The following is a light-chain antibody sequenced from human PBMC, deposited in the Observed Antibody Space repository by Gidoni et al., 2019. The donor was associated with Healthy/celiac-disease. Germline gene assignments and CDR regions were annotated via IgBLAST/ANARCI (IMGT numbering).Light chain of an antibody. V-gene: IGLV3-1*01. CDR3: QAWDSSTVV. Sequence: SYELTQPPSVSVSPGQTASITCFGDKLGDKYACWYQQKPGQSPVLVIYQDNKRPSGIPEPFSGSNSGNTATLTISGTQAMDEADYYCQAWDSSTVVFGGGTKLTVL. J-gene: IGLJ2*01. CDR1: KLGDKY. CDR2: QDN.